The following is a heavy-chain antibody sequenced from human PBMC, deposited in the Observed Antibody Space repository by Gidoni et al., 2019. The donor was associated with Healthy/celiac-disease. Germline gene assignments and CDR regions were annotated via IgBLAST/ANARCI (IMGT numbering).Heavy chain of an antibody. Sequence: EVQLVESGGGLVQPGRSLRLSCAASGFTFDDYAMHWVRQAPGKGLEWVSGSSWNSGSIGYADSVKGRFTISRDNAKNSLYLQMNSLRAEDTALYYCAKADYYDSSGYSFDYWGQGTLVTVSS. CDR1: GFTFDDYA. V-gene: IGHV3-9*01. J-gene: IGHJ4*02. D-gene: IGHD3-22*01. CDR3: AKADYYDSSGYSFDY. CDR2: SSWNSGSI.